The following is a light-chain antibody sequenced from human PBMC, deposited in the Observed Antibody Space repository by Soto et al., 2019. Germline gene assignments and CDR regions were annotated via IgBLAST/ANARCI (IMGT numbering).Light chain of an antibody. V-gene: IGLV2-14*01. Sequence: QSVLTQPASVSGSPGQSINISSTGTSSDVGGYNYVSWYQQHPGKAPKLMIYEVSNRPSGVSNRFSGSKSGNTASLTISGLQAEDEADYYCSSYTSSSTWVFGGGTKVTVL. CDR1: SSDVGGYNY. CDR3: SSYTSSSTWV. CDR2: EVS. J-gene: IGLJ3*02.